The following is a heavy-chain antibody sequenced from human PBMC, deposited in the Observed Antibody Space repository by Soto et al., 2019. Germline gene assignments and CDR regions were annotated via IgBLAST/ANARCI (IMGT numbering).Heavy chain of an antibody. D-gene: IGHD1-26*01. V-gene: IGHV3-33*01. CDR2: IWSDGSNK. J-gene: IGHJ5*02. Sequence: QVQLVESGGGVVQPGRSLSLSCAASGFTFSNYAIHWVRQAPGKGLEWVSVIWSDGSNKYYTDSVKGRFTISRDNSKNTVHLQMKSRRAEDMAVYYFARDQTGSYPYNWCKPWGQGTLVTVSS. CDR3: ARDQTGSYPYNWCKP. CDR1: GFTFSNYA.